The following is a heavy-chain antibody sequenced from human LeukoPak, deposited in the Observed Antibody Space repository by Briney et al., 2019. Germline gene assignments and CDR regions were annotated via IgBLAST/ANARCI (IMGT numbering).Heavy chain of an antibody. CDR3: VKGVTYYYDTSGYYLDY. D-gene: IGHD3-22*01. Sequence: GGSLRLSCSASGFTFISFAMHWVRQAPGKGLEYVSAISSSGGDTSYADSVKGRFTISRDNSKNTLYLQMSSLRAEDTAVYYCVKGVTYYYDTSGYYLDYWGQGTLVTVSS. CDR2: ISSSGGDT. J-gene: IGHJ4*02. CDR1: GFTFISFA. V-gene: IGHV3-64D*06.